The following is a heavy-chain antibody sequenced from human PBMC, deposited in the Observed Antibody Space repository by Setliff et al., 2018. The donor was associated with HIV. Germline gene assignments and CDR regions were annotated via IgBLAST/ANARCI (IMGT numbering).Heavy chain of an antibody. CDR3: GRSETRDSRGGSCSESGY. CDR2: ISAYSGDT. Sequence: ASVKVSCKASGYTFTDYYIHWVRQAPGQGLEWMGWISAYSGDTNYAQKFQGRLTMTTDTSTSTAYMELRSLRSDDTAVYYCGRSETRDSRGGSCSESGYWGQGTLVTVSS. V-gene: IGHV1-18*01. CDR1: GYTFTDYY. D-gene: IGHD2-15*01. J-gene: IGHJ4*02.